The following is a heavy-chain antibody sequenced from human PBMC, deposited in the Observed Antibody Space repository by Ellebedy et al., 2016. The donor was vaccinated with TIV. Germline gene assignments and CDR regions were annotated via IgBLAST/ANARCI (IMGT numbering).Heavy chain of an antibody. CDR1: GYTFTDYY. D-gene: IGHD5-12*01. CDR2: INPNSGST. CDR3: ARGGHGYSGYDYRRLEF. Sequence: AASVKVSCKASGYTFTDYYIHWVRQAPGQGLEWMGWINPNSGSTAYAQSFQGSVTMTRDPSISTAYMELRRLRSDDTALYFCARGGHGYSGYDYRRLEFWGQGTLVTVSS. J-gene: IGHJ4*02. V-gene: IGHV1-2*02.